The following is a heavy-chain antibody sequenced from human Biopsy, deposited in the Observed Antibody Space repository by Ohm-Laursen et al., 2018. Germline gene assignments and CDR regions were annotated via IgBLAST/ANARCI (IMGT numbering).Heavy chain of an antibody. CDR1: GGSINSNY. D-gene: IGHD4-17*01. V-gene: IGHV4-4*07. J-gene: IGHJ4*02. CDR2: FSTSGTA. Sequence: GTLSLTCIVSGGSINSNYWSWIRQPAGTGLEWIGRFSTSGTANYNPSLKIRVTMSVDTSKNQLPLKLKSVTAADAAVYYCPRDSLPAIYADYPHFDWGPGTLVTVSS. CDR3: PRDSLPAIYADYPHFD.